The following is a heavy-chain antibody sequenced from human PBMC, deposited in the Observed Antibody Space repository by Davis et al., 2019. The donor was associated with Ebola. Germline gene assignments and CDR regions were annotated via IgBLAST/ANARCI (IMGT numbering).Heavy chain of an antibody. V-gene: IGHV4-59*12. CDR2: IYYSGST. J-gene: IGHJ6*02. CDR3: ARDQHEHDMDV. Sequence: PSETLSLTCTVSGGSISSYYWSWIRQPPGKGLEWIGYIYYSGSTNYNPSLKSRVTISVDTSKNQFSLKLSSVTAADTAVYSCARDQHEHDMDVWGQGTTVTVSS. D-gene: IGHD6-13*01. CDR1: GGSISSYY.